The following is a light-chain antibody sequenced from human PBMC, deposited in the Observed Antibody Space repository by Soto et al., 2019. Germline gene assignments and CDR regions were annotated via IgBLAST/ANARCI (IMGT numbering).Light chain of an antibody. Sequence: DIPMTQSPSSLSASVGDRVTITCQASQDITNYLSWYQQKPGKAPKLLIYGASNLQTGVPSRFSVGGSGTDFTLTIRGLQPEDIATYYCQHYGDFPFTFGPGTKVEI. CDR2: GAS. CDR1: QDITNY. J-gene: IGKJ3*01. V-gene: IGKV1-33*01. CDR3: QHYGDFPFT.